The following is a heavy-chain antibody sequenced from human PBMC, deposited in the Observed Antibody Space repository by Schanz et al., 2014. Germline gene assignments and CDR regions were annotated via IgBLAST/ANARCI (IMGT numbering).Heavy chain of an antibody. J-gene: IGHJ4*02. D-gene: IGHD3-10*01. CDR1: GFTFSSYA. V-gene: IGHV3-23*04. CDR2: ISDSGDTA. Sequence: EAQLVESGGGVVQPGRSLRLSCAASGFTFSSYAMSWVRQAPGKGLEWVSLISDSGDTAYYADSVKGRFTISRDNSKNTLYLQMNSLRPEDTAVYYCAKYRGYYRVSGSYRELEYWGQGTLVTVSS. CDR3: AKYRGYYRVSGSYRELEY.